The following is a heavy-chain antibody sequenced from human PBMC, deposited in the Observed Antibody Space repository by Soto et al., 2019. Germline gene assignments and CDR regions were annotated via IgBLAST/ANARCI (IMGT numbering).Heavy chain of an antibody. V-gene: IGHV4-38-2*01. D-gene: IGHD2-15*01. CDR1: GYSISSGYY. J-gene: IGHJ6*02. CDR2: IYHSGST. Sequence: SETLSLTCAVSGYSISSGYYWGWIRQPPGKGLEWIGNIYHSGSTYYNPSLKTRVTISVDTSKNQFSLKLSSVTAADTAVYYCARALYCSAGRCSPLRGMDVCGQGTTVTVSS. CDR3: ARALYCSAGRCSPLRGMDV.